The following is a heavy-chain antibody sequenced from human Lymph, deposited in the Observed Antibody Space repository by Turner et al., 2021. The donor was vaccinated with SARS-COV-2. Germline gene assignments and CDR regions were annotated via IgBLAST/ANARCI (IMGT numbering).Heavy chain of an antibody. CDR1: RYTFTSYY. D-gene: IGHD1-26*01. Sequence: QVQLVQSGAEVKKPGASVKVSCKESRYTFTSYYMHWVRQAPGQGLEWMGIINPSGGSTSYAQKFQGRVTMTSDTSTSTVYMELSSLRSEDTAVYYCARDSAFLPSKNWFDPWGQGTLVTVSS. CDR2: INPSGGST. CDR3: ARDSAFLPSKNWFDP. V-gene: IGHV1-46*01. J-gene: IGHJ5*02.